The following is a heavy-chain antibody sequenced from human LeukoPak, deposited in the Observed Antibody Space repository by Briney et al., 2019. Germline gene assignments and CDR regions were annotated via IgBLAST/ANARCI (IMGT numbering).Heavy chain of an antibody. CDR2: ISAHNGNT. CDR3: ARDSIAVALVGMDV. D-gene: IGHD6-19*01. J-gene: IGHJ6*02. V-gene: IGHV1-18*01. Sequence: ASVKVSCKASGYTFTSYGISWVRQAPGQGLEWMGWISAHNGNTNYAQKLQGRVTITADESTSTAYMELSSLRSEDTAVYYCARDSIAVALVGMDVWGQGTTVTVSS. CDR1: GYTFTSYG.